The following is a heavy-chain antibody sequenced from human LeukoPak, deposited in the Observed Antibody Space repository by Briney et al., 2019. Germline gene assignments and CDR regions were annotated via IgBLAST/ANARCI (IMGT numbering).Heavy chain of an antibody. V-gene: IGHV4-39*07. CDR2: IYYSGST. CDR1: GGSISSSSYY. J-gene: IGHJ4*02. CDR3: ARPYYDILTGYQEFDY. D-gene: IGHD3-9*01. Sequence: SETLSLTCTVSGGSISSSSYYWGWIRQPLGKGLEWIGSIYYSGSTNYNPSLKSRVTISVDTSKNQFSLKLSSVTAADTAVYYCARPYYDILTGYQEFDYWGQGTLVTVSS.